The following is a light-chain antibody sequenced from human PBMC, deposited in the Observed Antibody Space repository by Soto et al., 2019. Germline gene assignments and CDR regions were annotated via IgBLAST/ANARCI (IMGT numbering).Light chain of an antibody. J-gene: IGKJ4*01. CDR3: QQYDNWPPLT. CDR1: QSIRSN. Sequence: EIVMTQSPATLSVSPGERATLSCRASQSIRSNLAWYQQKPGQAPRLLIYEAYNRATGIPARFSGSGSGTEFTLNISSLQSEDFAVYYCQQYDNWPPLTFGGGTKVDIK. CDR2: EAY. V-gene: IGKV3-15*01.